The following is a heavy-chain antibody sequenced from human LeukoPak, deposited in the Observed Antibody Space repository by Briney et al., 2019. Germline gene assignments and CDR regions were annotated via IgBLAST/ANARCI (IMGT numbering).Heavy chain of an antibody. V-gene: IGHV3-30-3*01. CDR1: GFTFSSYA. CDR3: AKAYYDILTGSDY. D-gene: IGHD3-9*01. Sequence: GGSLRLSCAASGFTFSSYAMHWVRQAPGKGLEWVAVISYDGSNKYYADSVKGRFTISRDNSKNTLYLQMNSLRAEDTAVYYCAKAYYDILTGSDYWGQGTLVTVSS. CDR2: ISYDGSNK. J-gene: IGHJ4*02.